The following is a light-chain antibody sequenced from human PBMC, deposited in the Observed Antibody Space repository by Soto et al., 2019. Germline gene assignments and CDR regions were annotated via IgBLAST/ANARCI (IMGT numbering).Light chain of an antibody. J-gene: IGKJ1*01. Sequence: DIQMTPSPSSLSASVGDRVTISCRASQSISSYLNWYQQKPGKAPKLLIYAASSLQSGVPSRFSGSGSGTDFTLTISSLQPEDFATYYCQQSYSTLLTFGQGTKVDI. V-gene: IGKV1-39*01. CDR2: AAS. CDR1: QSISSY. CDR3: QQSYSTLLT.